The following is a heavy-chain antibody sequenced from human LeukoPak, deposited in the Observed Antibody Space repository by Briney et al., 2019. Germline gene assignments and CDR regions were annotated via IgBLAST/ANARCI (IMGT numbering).Heavy chain of an antibody. V-gene: IGHV3-48*02. J-gene: IGHJ4*02. CDR2: ISSSSTI. CDR1: GFTFSSYS. CDR3: VTRGTTGTKYLEH. D-gene: IGHD1-1*01. Sequence: PGGSLRLSCAASGFTFSSYSMNWVRQAPGKGLEWVSYISSSSTIHYADSVKGRFTISRDNTKNSLYLQMNSLRDEDTAVYYCVTRGTTGTKYLEHWGQGTLVTVSS.